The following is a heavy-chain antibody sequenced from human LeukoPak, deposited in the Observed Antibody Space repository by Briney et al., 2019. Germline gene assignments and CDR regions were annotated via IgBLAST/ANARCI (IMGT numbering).Heavy chain of an antibody. Sequence: GGSLRLSCAASGFTFSSYWMSWVRQAPGKGLEWVAHIKPDGSEKNYVDSVKGRFTISRDNAKNSLYLQMNSLRAEDTAVYYCARDSDYYDSSGYYGYWGQGTLGTVSS. D-gene: IGHD3-22*01. J-gene: IGHJ4*02. CDR2: IKPDGSEK. V-gene: IGHV3-7*01. CDR3: ARDSDYYDSSGYYGY. CDR1: GFTFSSYW.